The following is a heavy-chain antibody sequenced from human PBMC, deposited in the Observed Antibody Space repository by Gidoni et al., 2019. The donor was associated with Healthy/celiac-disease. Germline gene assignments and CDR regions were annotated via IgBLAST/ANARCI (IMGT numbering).Heavy chain of an antibody. CDR1: GFPFSSYG. CDR3: ARDRVDYGDFDY. V-gene: IGHV3-33*01. J-gene: IGHJ4*02. CDR2: IWYDGSNK. Sequence: QVQLVESGGGVVQPGRSLRLSCAASGFPFSSYGMHWVRQAPGKGLAWVAVIWYDGSNKYYADSVKGRFTISRDNSKNTLYLQMNSLRAEDTAVYYCARDRVDYGDFDYWGQGTLVTVSS. D-gene: IGHD4-17*01.